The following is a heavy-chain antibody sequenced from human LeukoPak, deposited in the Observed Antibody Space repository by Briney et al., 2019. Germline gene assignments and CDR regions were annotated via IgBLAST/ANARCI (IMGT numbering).Heavy chain of an antibody. CDR1: GGSISSGGYY. J-gene: IGHJ5*02. V-gene: IGHV4-31*03. CDR3: ARLGDYYDSSGTNWFDP. D-gene: IGHD3-22*01. Sequence: PSQTLSLTCTVSGGSISSGGYYWSWIRQHPGKGLEWIGYIYYSGSTYYNPSLKSRVTISVDTSKNQFSLKLSSVTAADTAVYYCARLGDYYDSSGTNWFDPWGQGILVTVSS. CDR2: IYYSGST.